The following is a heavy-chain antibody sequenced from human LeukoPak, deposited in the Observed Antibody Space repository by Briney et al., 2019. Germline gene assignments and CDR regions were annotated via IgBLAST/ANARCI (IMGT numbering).Heavy chain of an antibody. J-gene: IGHJ3*02. D-gene: IGHD5-18*01. Sequence: ASVKVSCKASGYTFTSYGISWVRQAPGQGLEWMGWISGDNGNTNYAQNLQGRVTMTTDTSTSTAYMELRSLRSDDTAVYYCASMAHSYGYRQIDIWGQGTMVTVSS. CDR2: ISGDNGNT. CDR3: ASMAHSYGYRQIDI. CDR1: GYTFTSYG. V-gene: IGHV1-18*01.